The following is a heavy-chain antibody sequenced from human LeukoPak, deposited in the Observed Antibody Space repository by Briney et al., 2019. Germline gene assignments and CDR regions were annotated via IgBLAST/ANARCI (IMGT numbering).Heavy chain of an antibody. CDR1: EFTFSSYW. Sequence: GGSLRLSCAASEFTFSSYWMNWARQAPGKGLEWVASINHNGNVNYYVDSVKGRFTISRDNAKNSLYLQMSNLRAEDTAVYFCGRGGGLDVWGQGATVTVS. V-gene: IGHV3-7*03. CDR2: INHNGNVN. CDR3: GRGGGLDV. D-gene: IGHD3-16*01. J-gene: IGHJ6*02.